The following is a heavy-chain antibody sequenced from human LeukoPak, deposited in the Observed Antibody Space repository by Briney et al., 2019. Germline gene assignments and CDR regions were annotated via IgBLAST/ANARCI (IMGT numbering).Heavy chain of an antibody. CDR3: ARDGKYDSSGYYSLDY. Sequence: GGSLRLSCAASGFTVSGNSMSWVRQAPGKGLERVSAIYSGGSTYYADSVKGRFTISRDNSKNTLYLQMSSLRVEDTAVYYCARDGKYDSSGYYSLDYWGQGTLVTVSS. J-gene: IGHJ4*02. D-gene: IGHD3-22*01. CDR1: GFTVSGNS. CDR2: IYSGGST. V-gene: IGHV3-66*01.